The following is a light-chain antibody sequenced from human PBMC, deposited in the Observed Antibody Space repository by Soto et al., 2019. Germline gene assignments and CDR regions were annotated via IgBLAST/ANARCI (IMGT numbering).Light chain of an antibody. Sequence: DIQMTQSPSTLSASAGDRVTITCRASQSISSWLAWYQQKPGKAPKLLIYKASILESGVPSRFSGSGSGTRFTLTISSLQPDDFATYYCQQYNDYTYTFGQGTKLEIK. V-gene: IGKV1-5*03. CDR1: QSISSW. CDR2: KAS. J-gene: IGKJ2*01. CDR3: QQYNDYTYT.